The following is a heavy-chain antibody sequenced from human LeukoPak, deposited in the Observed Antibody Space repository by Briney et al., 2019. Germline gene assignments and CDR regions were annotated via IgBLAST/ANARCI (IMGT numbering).Heavy chain of an antibody. J-gene: IGHJ3*02. Sequence: SETLSLTCTVSGDSISTSYWSWIRQPAGKRMEWIGRIFASGETNYNPSLESRVIMSRDTSNNQFFLRLTSVTAADTAVYYCARDYCGGDCYRGDAFDIWGQGTMVTVSS. D-gene: IGHD2-21*02. CDR3: ARDYCGGDCYRGDAFDI. CDR2: IFASGET. V-gene: IGHV4-4*07. CDR1: GDSISTSY.